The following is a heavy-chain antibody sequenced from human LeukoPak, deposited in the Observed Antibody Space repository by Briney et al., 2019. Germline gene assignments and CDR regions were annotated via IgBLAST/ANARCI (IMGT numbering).Heavy chain of an antibody. CDR2: IFYTGST. CDR3: ARGVVPAAEFDY. D-gene: IGHD2-2*01. CDR1: GGSVSTSTYY. J-gene: IGHJ4*02. Sequence: SETLSLTCTVSGGSVSTSTYYWSWIRQPPGKGLEWIGYIFYTGSTNYNPSLKSRVTISVDTSKNQFSLKLSSVTAADTAVYYCARGVVPAAEFDYWGQGTLVTVSS. V-gene: IGHV4-61*01.